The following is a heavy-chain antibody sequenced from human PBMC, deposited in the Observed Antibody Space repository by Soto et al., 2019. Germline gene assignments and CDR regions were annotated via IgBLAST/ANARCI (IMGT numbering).Heavy chain of an antibody. CDR2: ISETGDSK. V-gene: IGHV3-23*01. D-gene: IGHD2-21*01. CDR1: GFTLRSYG. Sequence: GGSLRLSCAASGFTLRSYGMHWVRQAPGKGLEWVASISETGDSKKYADSVKGRFTISRDNSKKKLYLQMKSLRAEDTAVYFCAKAFCDTATRLPSDSWGQGTLVTVSS. CDR3: AKAFCDTATRLPSDS. J-gene: IGHJ4*02.